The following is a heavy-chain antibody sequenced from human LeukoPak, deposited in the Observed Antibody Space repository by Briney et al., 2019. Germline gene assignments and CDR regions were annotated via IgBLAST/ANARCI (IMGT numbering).Heavy chain of an antibody. J-gene: IGHJ4*02. V-gene: IGHV3-23*01. D-gene: IGHD4/OR15-4a*01. Sequence: GGSLRLSCAASGFTFSSYAMSWVRQAPGKGLEWVANSGGHTGGGTNYASSVRGRFTLSRDNSKKTVYLQMNSLTAEDTAIYYCTRDDPYGASEYWGQGTLVTVSS. CDR3: TRDDPYGASEY. CDR1: GFTFSSYA. CDR2: SGGHTGGGT.